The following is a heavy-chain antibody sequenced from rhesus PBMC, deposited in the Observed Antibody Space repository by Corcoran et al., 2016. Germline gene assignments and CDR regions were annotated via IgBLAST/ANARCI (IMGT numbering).Heavy chain of an antibody. CDR3: ARRGYSSWGAYFDY. Sequence: QVQLQESGPGLVKPSETLSLTCAVSGGSISSGYYYWSWIRQPPAKGLEWIGSITYSGSTSYNPSLKSRVTISRDASKDQFSLKLSSVTAADTAVYYCARRGYSSWGAYFDYWGQGVLVTVSS. CDR2: ITYSGST. V-gene: IGHV4-122*02. D-gene: IGHD6-13*01. CDR1: GGSISSGYYY. J-gene: IGHJ4*01.